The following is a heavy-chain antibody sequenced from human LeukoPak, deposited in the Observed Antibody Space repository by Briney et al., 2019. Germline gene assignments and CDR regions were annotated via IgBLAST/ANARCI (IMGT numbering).Heavy chain of an antibody. V-gene: IGHV3-48*03. D-gene: IGHD3-22*01. CDR2: ISSSGSTI. J-gene: IGHJ4*02. Sequence: PGGSLRLSCAASGFTFDDYGMSWVRQAPGKGLEWVSYISSSGSTIYYADSVKGRFTISRDNAKNSLYLQMNSLRAEDTAVYYCARDQYYYDSSGYYPIKFDYWGQGTLVTVSS. CDR3: ARDQYYYDSSGYYPIKFDY. CDR1: GFTFDDYG.